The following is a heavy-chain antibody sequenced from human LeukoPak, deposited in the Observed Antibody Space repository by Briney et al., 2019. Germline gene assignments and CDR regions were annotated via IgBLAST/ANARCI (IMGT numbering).Heavy chain of an antibody. V-gene: IGHV3-23*01. Sequence: PGGSLRLSCAASGFTLRSYAMSWVRQAPGKGLEWVSAISGSGGSTYYADSVKGRFTISRDNSKNTLYLQINSLRAEDTAVYYCSRGDYGGNTYYFDYWGQGTLVIVSS. J-gene: IGHJ4*02. CDR3: SRGDYGGNTYYFDY. D-gene: IGHD4-23*01. CDR2: ISGSGGST. CDR1: GFTLRSYA.